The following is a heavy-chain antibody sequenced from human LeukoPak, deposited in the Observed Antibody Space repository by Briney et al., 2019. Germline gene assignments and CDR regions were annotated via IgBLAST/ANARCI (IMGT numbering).Heavy chain of an antibody. CDR3: ARDTSSSWSYYYYYYVDV. Sequence: ASVKVSCKASGYTFTGYYMHWVRQAPGQGLEWMGRINPNSGGTNYAQKFQGRVTMTRDTSISTAYMELSRLRSDDTAVYYCARDTSSSWSYYYYYYVDVWGKGTTVTVSS. CDR2: INPNSGGT. V-gene: IGHV1-2*06. CDR1: GYTFTGYY. J-gene: IGHJ6*03. D-gene: IGHD6-13*01.